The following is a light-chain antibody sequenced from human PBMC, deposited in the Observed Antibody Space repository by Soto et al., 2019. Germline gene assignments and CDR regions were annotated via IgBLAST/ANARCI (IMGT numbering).Light chain of an antibody. Sequence: QCALTQPASVSGSPGQSITISCTGTSSDVGGYNYVSWYQQHPGKAPKLMIYEVSNRPSGVSNRFSGSKSGNTASLTISGLQAEDEAGYYCSSYTSSSTLDVFGTGTKVTVL. J-gene: IGLJ1*01. CDR2: EVS. V-gene: IGLV2-14*01. CDR3: SSYTSSSTLDV. CDR1: SSDVGGYNY.